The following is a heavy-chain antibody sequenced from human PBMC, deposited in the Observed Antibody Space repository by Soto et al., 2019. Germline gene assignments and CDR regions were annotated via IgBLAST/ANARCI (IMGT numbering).Heavy chain of an antibody. CDR1: GFTFDDYA. V-gene: IGHV3-9*01. J-gene: IGHJ6*02. CDR3: AKELYCSSTSCYLLYYYYGMDV. D-gene: IGHD2-2*01. Sequence: PGGSLRLSCAASGFTFDDYAMHWVRQAPGKGLEWVSGISWNSGSIGYADSVKGRFTISRDNAKNSLYLQMNSLRAEDTALYYCAKELYCSSTSCYLLYYYYGMDVWGQGTTVTVSS. CDR2: ISWNSGSI.